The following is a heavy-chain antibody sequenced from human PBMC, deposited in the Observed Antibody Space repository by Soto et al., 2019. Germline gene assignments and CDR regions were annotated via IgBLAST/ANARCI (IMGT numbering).Heavy chain of an antibody. V-gene: IGHV4-30-2*01. CDR2: IYHSGST. D-gene: IGHD2-21*02. CDR1: GGSISSGGYS. J-gene: IGHJ4*02. CDR3: ARGGMISYGGDCYQPFDY. Sequence: QLQLQESGSGLVKPSQTLSLTCAVSGGSISSGGYSWSWIRQPPGKGLEWIGYIYHSGSTYYNPSLKSRVTISVDRSKNQFSLKLSSVTAADTAVYYCARGGMISYGGDCYQPFDYWGQGTLVTVSS.